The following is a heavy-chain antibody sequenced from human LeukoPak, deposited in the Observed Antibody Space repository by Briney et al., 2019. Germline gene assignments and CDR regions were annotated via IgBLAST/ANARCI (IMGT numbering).Heavy chain of an antibody. CDR2: FDPEDGET. V-gene: IGHV1-24*01. CDR1: GYTLTELS. Sequence: ASVKVSCKVSGYTLTELSMHWVRQAPGKGLEWMGGFDPEDGETIYAQKFQGRVTMTEDTSTDTAYMELSSLRSEDTAVYYCATATPSNDAFDIWGQGTMVTVSS. J-gene: IGHJ3*02. D-gene: IGHD4-11*01. CDR3: ATATPSNDAFDI.